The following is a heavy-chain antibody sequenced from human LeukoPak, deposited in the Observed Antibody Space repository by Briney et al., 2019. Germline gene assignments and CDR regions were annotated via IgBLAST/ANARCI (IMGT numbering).Heavy chain of an antibody. D-gene: IGHD1-26*01. CDR3: ARLRGLYSGTYRYQTAFEY. CDR1: GFTFSSYE. V-gene: IGHV3-7*01. Sequence: GGSLRLSCAASGFTFSSYEMNWVRQAPGKGLEWVANIKQDGSEKYYVDSVKGRFTVSRDNAKNSLYLQMNSLRVEDTSVYYCARLRGLYSGTYRYQTAFEYWGQGSLLTVSS. CDR2: IKQDGSEK. J-gene: IGHJ4*02.